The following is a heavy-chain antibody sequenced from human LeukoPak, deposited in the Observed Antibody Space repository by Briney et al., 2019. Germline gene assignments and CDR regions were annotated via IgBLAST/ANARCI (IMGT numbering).Heavy chain of an antibody. D-gene: IGHD3-22*01. CDR1: GYTFTSYA. Sequence: ASVKVSCKASGYTFTSYAIHWVRQAPGQRLEWMGWINAGNGNTKYSQKLQGRVTMTTDTSTSTAYMELRSLRSDDTAVYYCARDESDSSGPDIPFDYWGQGTLVTVSS. J-gene: IGHJ4*02. CDR3: ARDESDSSGPDIPFDY. CDR2: INAGNGNT. V-gene: IGHV1-3*01.